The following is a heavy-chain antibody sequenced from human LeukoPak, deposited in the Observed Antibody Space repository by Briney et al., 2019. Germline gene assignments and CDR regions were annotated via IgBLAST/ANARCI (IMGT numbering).Heavy chain of an antibody. CDR2: ISSSSSYI. Sequence: GGSLRLSCAASGFTFSSYSMNWVRQAPGKGLEWVSSISSSSSYIYYADSVKGRFTISRDNAKNSLCLQMNSLRAEDTAVYYCARDKAAAGSSWFDPWGQGTLVTVSS. V-gene: IGHV3-21*01. D-gene: IGHD6-13*01. J-gene: IGHJ5*02. CDR3: ARDKAAAGSSWFDP. CDR1: GFTFSSYS.